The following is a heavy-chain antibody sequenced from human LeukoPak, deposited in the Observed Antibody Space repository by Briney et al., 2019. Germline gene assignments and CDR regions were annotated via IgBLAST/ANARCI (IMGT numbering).Heavy chain of an antibody. Sequence: ASVTVSCKVSGYSLSELSIHWVRQAPGKGLEWMGGFDADDGETIYAQKFQGRVTMTEDTSADIAYMELSGLKSEDTAVYYCVRIDRGGYNYPFYFDFWGQGTLVAVSS. CDR1: GYSLSELS. V-gene: IGHV1-24*01. CDR3: VRIDRGGYNYPFYFDF. CDR2: FDADDGET. J-gene: IGHJ4*02. D-gene: IGHD5-24*01.